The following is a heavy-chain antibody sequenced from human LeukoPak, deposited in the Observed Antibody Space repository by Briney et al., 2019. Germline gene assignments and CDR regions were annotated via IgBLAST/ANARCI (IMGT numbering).Heavy chain of an antibody. Sequence: GGSLRLSCAGSGFAFGSYAMSWVRQAPGKGLEWVSYISSSNSTIYYADSVKGRFTISRDNAKNSLYLQMNSLRAEDTAVYYCARGTYCSGGSCYTYYFDYWGQGTLVTVSS. CDR1: GFAFGSYA. J-gene: IGHJ4*02. CDR2: ISSSNSTI. D-gene: IGHD2-15*01. CDR3: ARGTYCSGGSCYTYYFDY. V-gene: IGHV3-48*04.